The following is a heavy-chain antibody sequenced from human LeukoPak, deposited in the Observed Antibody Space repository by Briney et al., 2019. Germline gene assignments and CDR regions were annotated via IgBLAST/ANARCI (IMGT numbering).Heavy chain of an antibody. Sequence: PGGSLRLSCAASGFTFSSYGMHWVRQTPGKGLEWVAFIRYDGTNKYYADSVKGRLTISRDNSENTLYLQMNSLRAEDTAVYYCAKSNYYDSSDWFDPWGQGTLVTVSS. CDR1: GFTFSSYG. V-gene: IGHV3-30*02. CDR2: IRYDGTNK. D-gene: IGHD3-22*01. CDR3: AKSNYYDSSDWFDP. J-gene: IGHJ5*02.